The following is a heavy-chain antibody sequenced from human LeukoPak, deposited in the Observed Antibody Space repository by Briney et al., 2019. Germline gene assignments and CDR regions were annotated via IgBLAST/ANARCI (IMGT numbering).Heavy chain of an antibody. D-gene: IGHD3-3*01. V-gene: IGHV3-23*01. CDR1: GFSFSTYG. Sequence: GGSLRLSCAASGFSFSTYGMSWVHQAPGKGLEWVSGMSGSGDKTYYVDSVKGRFTIFRDNSKNTLYLQMNSLRAEDTAVYYCAKGDYDFWTPPDPWGQGTLVTVSS. J-gene: IGHJ5*02. CDR3: AKGDYDFWTPPDP. CDR2: MSGSGDKT.